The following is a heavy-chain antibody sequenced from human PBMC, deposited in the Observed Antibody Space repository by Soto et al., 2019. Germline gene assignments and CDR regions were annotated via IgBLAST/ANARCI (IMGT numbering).Heavy chain of an antibody. CDR3: AVSTGAGSMGYFYH. J-gene: IGHJ4*02. CDR2: TYYRSTWYN. Sequence: PSQTLSLTGAISGDSVSSNSAAWNWIRQSPSRGLEWLGRTYYRSTWYNGYAVSVKGRITINPDISKNQFSLQLNSVTPEDTAVYYCAVSTGAGSMGYFYHWGQGTLVTVSS. D-gene: IGHD3-9*01. V-gene: IGHV6-1*01. CDR1: GDSVSSNSAA.